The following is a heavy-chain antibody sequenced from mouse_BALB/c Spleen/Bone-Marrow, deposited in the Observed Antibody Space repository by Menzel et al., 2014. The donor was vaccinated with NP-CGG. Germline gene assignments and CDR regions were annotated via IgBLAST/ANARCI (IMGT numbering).Heavy chain of an antibody. CDR2: ISSGSSTI. CDR1: GFTFSSFE. Sequence: EVKLVESGGGLVQPGGSRKLSCAASGFTFSSFEMHWVRQAPERGLEWVAYISSGSSTIFYADTVKGRFTISRDNPKNTLFLQMTSLRSEDAAMYYCTRGGNWEDFDYWGQGTTLTVSS. D-gene: IGHD4-1*01. V-gene: IGHV5-17*02. CDR3: TRGGNWEDFDY. J-gene: IGHJ2*01.